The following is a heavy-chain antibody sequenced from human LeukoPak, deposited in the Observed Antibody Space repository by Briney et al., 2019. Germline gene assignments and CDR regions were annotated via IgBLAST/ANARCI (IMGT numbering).Heavy chain of an antibody. D-gene: IGHD6-13*01. Sequence: GGSLRLSCAASGFTFSNYWVHWVRQAPGKGLVWVSRITSDGSSTAYADSVKGRFTISRDNSNNTLYLQMDSLRAEDRAVYFCAKRDSSSWFDYWGQGTLVTVSS. CDR1: GFTFSNYW. CDR2: ITSDGSST. CDR3: AKRDSSSWFDY. V-gene: IGHV3-74*01. J-gene: IGHJ4*02.